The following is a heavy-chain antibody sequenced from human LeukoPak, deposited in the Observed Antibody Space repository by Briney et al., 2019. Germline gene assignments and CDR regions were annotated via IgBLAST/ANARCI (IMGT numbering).Heavy chain of an antibody. J-gene: IGHJ4*02. Sequence: SETLSLTCTVSGGSISSYYWSWIRQPPGKGLEWIGYIYYSGSTNYNPSLKSRVTISVDTSKNQFSLKLSSVTAADTAVYYCARGGGVVGATTWNYWGQGTLVTVSS. CDR2: IYYSGST. V-gene: IGHV4-59*01. D-gene: IGHD1-26*01. CDR3: ARGGGVVGATTWNY. CDR1: GGSISSYY.